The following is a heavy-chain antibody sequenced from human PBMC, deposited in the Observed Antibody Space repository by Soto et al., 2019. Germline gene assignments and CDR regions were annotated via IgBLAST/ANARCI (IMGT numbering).Heavy chain of an antibody. J-gene: IGHJ4*02. D-gene: IGHD3-3*01. CDR3: AAVPVLRFLKWLPAYFDY. Sequence: ASVKVSCKASGYTFTGYYMHWVRQAPGQGLEWMGWINPNSGGTNYAQKFQGRVTMTRDTSISTAYMELSRLRSDDTAVYYCAAVPVLRFLKWLPAYFDYWGQGTLVTVS. V-gene: IGHV1-2*02. CDR1: GYTFTGYY. CDR2: INPNSGGT.